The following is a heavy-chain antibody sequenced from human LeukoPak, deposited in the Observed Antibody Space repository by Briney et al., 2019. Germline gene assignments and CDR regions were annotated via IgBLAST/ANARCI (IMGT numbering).Heavy chain of an antibody. Sequence: GGSLRLSCAASGFTFTDYYMTWIRQAPGKGLEWVSYISNSDTTIYYADSVKGRFTFSRDNAKNSLYLQMSSLRAEDTAVYYCAREGYYGSGSPPSLYFDYWGQGTLVTVSS. CDR3: AREGYYGSGSPPSLYFDY. CDR2: ISNSDTTI. V-gene: IGHV3-11*01. D-gene: IGHD3-10*01. CDR1: GFTFTDYY. J-gene: IGHJ4*02.